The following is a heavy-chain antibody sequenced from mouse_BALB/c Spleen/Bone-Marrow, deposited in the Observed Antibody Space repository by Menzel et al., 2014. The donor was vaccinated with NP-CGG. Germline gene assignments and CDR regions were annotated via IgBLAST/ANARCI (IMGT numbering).Heavy chain of an antibody. CDR1: GFTFSSFG. CDR3: TRGGNWEDFDY. CDR2: ISSGSSTI. J-gene: IGHJ2*01. V-gene: IGHV5-17*02. D-gene: IGHD4-1*01. Sequence: EVQLQQSGGGLVQPGGSRKLSCAASGFTFSSFGMHWVRQAPERGLEWVAYISSGSSTIFYADTVKGRLTISRDNPKNTLFLQMTSLRSEDTAMYYCTRGGNWEDFDYWGQGTTLTVSS.